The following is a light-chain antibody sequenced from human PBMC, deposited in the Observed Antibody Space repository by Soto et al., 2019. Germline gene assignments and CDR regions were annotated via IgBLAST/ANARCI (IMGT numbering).Light chain of an antibody. V-gene: IGKV3-20*01. CDR3: QQYGNSPYT. J-gene: IGKJ2*01. Sequence: EIVLTQSPGTLSLSPGERATLSCRASQSVSSSYLAWYQQKPGQAPRLLIYGASSRATGIPDRFSGSGSGTDFTLTISRLEPEDFAVYYWQQYGNSPYTFGPGTKLEIK. CDR1: QSVSSSY. CDR2: GAS.